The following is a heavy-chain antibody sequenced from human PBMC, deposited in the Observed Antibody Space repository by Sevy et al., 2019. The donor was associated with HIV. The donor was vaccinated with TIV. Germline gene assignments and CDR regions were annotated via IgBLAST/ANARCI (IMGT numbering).Heavy chain of an antibody. Sequence: GGSLRLSCAASGFTFSSYAMSWVRQAPGKGLEWVSAISGSGGSTYYADSVNGRFTISRDNSKNTLYLQMNSLRAEDTAVYYCAKDGKYYDFWSGFDHWGQGTLVTVSS. J-gene: IGHJ4*02. CDR1: GFTFSSYA. CDR2: ISGSGGST. D-gene: IGHD3-3*01. CDR3: AKDGKYYDFWSGFDH. V-gene: IGHV3-23*01.